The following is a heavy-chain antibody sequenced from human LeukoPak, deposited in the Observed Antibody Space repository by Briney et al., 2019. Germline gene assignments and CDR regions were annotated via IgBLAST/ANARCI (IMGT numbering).Heavy chain of an antibody. J-gene: IGHJ4*02. D-gene: IGHD5-24*01. CDR3: AKATTLASKFDY. V-gene: IGHV3-9*01. Sequence: GGSLRLSCAASGFTFSSSAMSWVRQAPGKGLEWVSGISWNSGSIGYADSVKGRFTISRDNAKNSLYLQMNSLRAEDTALYYCAKATTLASKFDYWGQGTLVTVSS. CDR2: ISWNSGSI. CDR1: GFTFSSSA.